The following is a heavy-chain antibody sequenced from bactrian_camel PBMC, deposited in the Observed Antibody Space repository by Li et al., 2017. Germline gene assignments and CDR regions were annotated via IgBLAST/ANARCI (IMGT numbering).Heavy chain of an antibody. CDR1: GNGDGSGY. Sequence: HVQLVESGGGSVQLGGSLTLSCAVSGNGDGSGYWCTGWFRQAPGQEREAVAAIYSGDGSAIYTDSAKGRFTISQDTAKKTLYLQMNSLKPEVTAMYFCATLSCRRALSAMVRLHDQWGRGTQVTVS. D-gene: IGHD3*01. CDR2: IYSGDGSA. CDR3: ATLSCRRALSAMVRLHDQ. V-gene: IGHV3S54*01. J-gene: IGHJ4*01.